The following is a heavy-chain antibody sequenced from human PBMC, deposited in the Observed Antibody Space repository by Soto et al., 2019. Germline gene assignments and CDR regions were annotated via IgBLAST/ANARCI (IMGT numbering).Heavy chain of an antibody. CDR3: ARDNDILTGYYGDNWFDP. Sequence: SETLSLTCAVYGGSFSGYYWSWVRQPPGKGLEWIGEIYHSGSTNYNPSLKSRVTISVDKSKNQFSLKLSSVTAADTAVYYCARDNDILTGYYGDNWFDPWGQGTLVTVSS. CDR2: IYHSGST. D-gene: IGHD3-9*01. CDR1: GGSFSGYY. V-gene: IGHV4-34*01. J-gene: IGHJ5*02.